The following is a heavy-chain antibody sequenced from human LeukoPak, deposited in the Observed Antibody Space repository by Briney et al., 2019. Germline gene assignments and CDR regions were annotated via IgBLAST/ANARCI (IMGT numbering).Heavy chain of an antibody. CDR1: GFTFSSYG. CDR3: ARAHSKMTTVTETDY. V-gene: IGHV3-30*02. D-gene: IGHD4-17*01. CDR2: IRYDGSNK. Sequence: PGGSLRLSCAASGFTFSSYGMHWVRQAPGKGLEWVAFIRYDGSNKYYADSVKGRFTISRDNSRNTLYLQMNSLRAEDTAVYYCARAHSKMTTVTETDYWGQGTLVTVSS. J-gene: IGHJ4*02.